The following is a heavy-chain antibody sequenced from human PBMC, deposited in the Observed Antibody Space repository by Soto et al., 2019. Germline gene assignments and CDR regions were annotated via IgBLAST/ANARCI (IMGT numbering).Heavy chain of an antibody. J-gene: IGHJ4*02. V-gene: IGHV4-30-4*01. CDR2: IYYSGNT. CDR3: ARDFKRYSSPKAPLEY. Sequence: TSETLSLTCTVSGDSIRSGDYYWSWIRHPPGKGLEWIGCIYYSGNTYYNPSLTRRFSISVDTSKNQCALQLSSVTVADTAVYYCARDFKRYSSPKAPLEYCGLGTRVTVSS. CDR1: GDSIRSGDYY. D-gene: IGHD6-13*01.